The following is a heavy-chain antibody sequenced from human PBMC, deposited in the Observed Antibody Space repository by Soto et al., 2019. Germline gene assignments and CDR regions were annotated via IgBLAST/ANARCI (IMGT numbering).Heavy chain of an antibody. D-gene: IGHD3-3*01. J-gene: IGHJ6*02. CDR2: INAGNGNT. Sequence: GASVKVSCKASGYTFTSYGISWVRQAPGQRLEWMGWINAGNGNTKYSQKFQGRVTITRDTSASTAYMELSSLRSEDTAVYYFARDLATTIFGVVINYGMDVWGQGTTVTVSS. CDR1: GYTFTSYG. V-gene: IGHV1-3*01. CDR3: ARDLATTIFGVVINYGMDV.